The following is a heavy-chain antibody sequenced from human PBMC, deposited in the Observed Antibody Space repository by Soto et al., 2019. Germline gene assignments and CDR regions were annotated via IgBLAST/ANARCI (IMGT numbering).Heavy chain of an antibody. V-gene: IGHV1-18*01. D-gene: IGHD3-3*01. CDR1: CYTFTRYG. J-gene: IGHJ4*02. CDR2: ISAYNGNI. Sequence: ASVKGSCKASCYTFTRYGISWVRQAPGQGLEWMGWISAYNGNINYAQKLQGRVTMTTDTSTSTAYMELRSLRSDDTAVYYCARLYYDFWSGYLSGWDYWGQGTLVTVSS. CDR3: ARLYYDFWSGYLSGWDY.